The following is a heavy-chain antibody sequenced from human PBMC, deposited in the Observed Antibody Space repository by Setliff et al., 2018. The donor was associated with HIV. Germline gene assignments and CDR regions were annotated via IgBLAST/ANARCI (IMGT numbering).Heavy chain of an antibody. V-gene: IGHV4-34*01. CDR3: ARGVGIGGNWFDP. D-gene: IGHD2-15*01. Sequence: NPSETLSLTCAVYGGSFSGYYWSWIRQPPGKGLEWIGEINHSGSTNYNPSLKSRVTISVDTSKNQFSLKLTSVTATDTAIYYCARGVGIGGNWFDPWGQGIMVTVSS. CDR1: GGSFSGYY. J-gene: IGHJ5*02. CDR2: INHSGST.